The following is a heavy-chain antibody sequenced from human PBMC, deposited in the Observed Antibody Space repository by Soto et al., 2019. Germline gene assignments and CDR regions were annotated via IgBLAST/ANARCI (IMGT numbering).Heavy chain of an antibody. D-gene: IGHD5-18*01. J-gene: IGHJ4*02. CDR1: GFSIDEYA. V-gene: IGHV3-9*01. Sequence: EVQLVESGGGLVQPGRSLKVSCAVSGFSIDEYAMHWVRQAPGKGLEWVSGIGWNSGTIVYADSVKGRFPISRDNAKNKVYLEMKSLRPEDTALYYCAKDSYSYGYYFDHGGQGTLVTVSS. CDR3: AKDSYSYGYYFDH. CDR2: IGWNSGTI.